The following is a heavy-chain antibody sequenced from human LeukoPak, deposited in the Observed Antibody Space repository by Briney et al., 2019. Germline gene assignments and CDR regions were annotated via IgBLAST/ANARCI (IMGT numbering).Heavy chain of an antibody. D-gene: IGHD6-19*01. J-gene: IGHJ4*02. CDR1: GGSLSGDF. CDR2: IHHSGSI. V-gene: IGHV4-34*01. Sequence: SETLSLTCAVYGGSLSGDFWSWVRQPPGKGLEWIGEIHHSGSINYNPSLKSRVTISVDTSKNQFSLRLSSVTAADTAVYYCARQGKYTSGWPFDYWGQGTLVTVSS. CDR3: ARQGKYTSGWPFDY.